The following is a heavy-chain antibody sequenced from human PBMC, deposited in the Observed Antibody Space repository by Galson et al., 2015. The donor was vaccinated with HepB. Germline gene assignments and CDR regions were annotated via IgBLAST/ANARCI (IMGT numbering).Heavy chain of an antibody. J-gene: IGHJ4*02. D-gene: IGHD3-9*01. CDR2: ISAYNGNT. CDR1: GYTFTSYG. V-gene: IGHV1-18*04. CDR3: ARDPGAALLRYFDRPMDY. Sequence: SVKVSCKASGYTFTSYGISWVRQAPGQGLEWMGWISAYNGNTNYAQKLQGRVTMTTDTSTSTAYMELRSLRSDDTAVYYCARDPGAALLRYFDRPMDYWGQGTLVTVSS.